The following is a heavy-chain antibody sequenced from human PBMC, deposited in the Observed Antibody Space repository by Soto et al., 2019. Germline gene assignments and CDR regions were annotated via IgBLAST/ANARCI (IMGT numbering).Heavy chain of an antibody. D-gene: IGHD3-22*01. CDR1: GGTFSSYA. CDR2: ILVGSGQT. V-gene: IGHV1-58*02. J-gene: IGHJ4*02. Sequence: SVKVSCKASGGTFSSYAISWVRQARGQPPEWIGWILVGSGQTNSAQKFQGRVAITRDMSTYTAYLELNSLRSDDSAVYYCAAISSGYYRVFDYWGQGTPVTVSS. CDR3: AAISSGYYRVFDY.